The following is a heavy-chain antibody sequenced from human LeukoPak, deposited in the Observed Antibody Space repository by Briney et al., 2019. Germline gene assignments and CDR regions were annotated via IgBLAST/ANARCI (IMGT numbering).Heavy chain of an antibody. Sequence: SQTLSLTCTVSGGSISSGSYYWSWIRQPAGKGLEWIGRIYTSGSTNYNPSLKSRVTISVDTSKNQFSLELSSVTAADTAVYYCARGWRLELRLYWFDPWGQGTLVTVSS. D-gene: IGHD1-7*01. V-gene: IGHV4-61*02. J-gene: IGHJ5*02. CDR2: IYTSGST. CDR1: GGSISSGSYY. CDR3: ARGWRLELRLYWFDP.